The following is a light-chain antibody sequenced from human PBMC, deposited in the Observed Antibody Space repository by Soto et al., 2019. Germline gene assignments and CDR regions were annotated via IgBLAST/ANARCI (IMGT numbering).Light chain of an antibody. CDR3: HQDFDLPLT. CDR1: RRLSNTY. CDR2: GPS. J-gene: IGKJ4*01. Sequence: EIVMTQSLVTLSLTQGDRATLSCRASRRLSNTYISWYQRKPGQAPRLLIYGPSTRPTGIPARFSGSGSGTAFTLTISSLQPEDFALYYCHQDFDLPLTFGGGTKVDIK. V-gene: IGKV3D-7*01.